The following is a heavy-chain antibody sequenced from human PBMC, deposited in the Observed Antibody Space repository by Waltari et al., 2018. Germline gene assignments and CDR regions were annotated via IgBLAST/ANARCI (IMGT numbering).Heavy chain of an antibody. CDR2: INHSGST. J-gene: IGHJ4*02. V-gene: IGHV4-34*01. D-gene: IGHD3-3*01. CDR3: AGGGWSGYKDY. Sequence: QVQLQQWGAGLLKPSETLSLTCAVYGGSFSGYYWSWIRQPPGKGLEWIGEINHSGSTNYTPSLKSRVTISVDTSKNQFSLKLSSVTAAYTAVYYCAGGGWSGYKDYWGQGTLVIVSS. CDR1: GGSFSGYY.